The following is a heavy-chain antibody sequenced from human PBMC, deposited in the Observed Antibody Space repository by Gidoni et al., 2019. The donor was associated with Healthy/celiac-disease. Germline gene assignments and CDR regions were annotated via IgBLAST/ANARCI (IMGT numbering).Heavy chain of an antibody. D-gene: IGHD1-26*01. Sequence: EGQVGESGGGWVKPGGARRRSWAEAGGRFRNAGRKWVRKEPGKGLEWVGRIKLITDCGPTDYAAPVKGRFTISRDASNNPLYLQMNSLKPEDTAVYYCTTDRRHSGSYYPGLYSYYGMDVWGQGTTVTVSS. CDR2: IKLITDCGPT. J-gene: IGHJ6*02. CDR3: TTDRRHSGSYYPGLYSYYGMDV. CDR1: GGRFRNAG. V-gene: IGHV3-15*07.